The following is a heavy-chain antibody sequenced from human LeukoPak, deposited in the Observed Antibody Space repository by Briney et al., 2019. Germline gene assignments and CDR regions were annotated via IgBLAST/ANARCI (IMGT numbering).Heavy chain of an antibody. CDR2: IYYSGTT. D-gene: IGHD1-26*01. CDR1: GGSISSSSYY. Sequence: PSETLSLTCSVSGGSISSSSYYWGWIRQPPGKGLEWIGIIYYSGTTKYNSSLKSRITISVDTSRNQFSLKMNSVTAADTAVYYCVRLPSGSYGEFDYWGQGTLVTVSS. V-gene: IGHV4-39*01. CDR3: VRLPSGSYGEFDY. J-gene: IGHJ4*02.